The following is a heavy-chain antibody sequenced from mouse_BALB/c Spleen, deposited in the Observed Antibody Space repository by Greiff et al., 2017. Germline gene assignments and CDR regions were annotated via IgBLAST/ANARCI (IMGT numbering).Heavy chain of an antibody. Sequence: VQLQQSGPGLVQPSQSLSITCTVSGFSLTSYGVHWVRQSPGKGLEWLGVIWSGGSTDYNAAFISRLSISKDNSKSQVFFKMNSLQANDTAIDYCARNREDYFDYWGQGTTLTVSS. CDR2: IWSGGST. J-gene: IGHJ2*01. CDR1: GFSLTSYG. V-gene: IGHV2-2*02. CDR3: ARNREDYFDY.